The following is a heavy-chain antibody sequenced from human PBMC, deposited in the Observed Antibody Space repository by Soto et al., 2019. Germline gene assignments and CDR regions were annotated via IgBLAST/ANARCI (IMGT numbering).Heavy chain of an antibody. Sequence: EVQLLESGGGLAQPGGSLRLSCAASGFTFSSYAMSWVRQAPGKGLEWVSAIRGSGGSTYSQDSGKGRFTISRDNSKNTLYLQMNSLRAEDTAVYYCAKTTALIDPFDYWGQGTLVTVSS. V-gene: IGHV3-23*01. J-gene: IGHJ4*02. D-gene: IGHD4-17*01. CDR1: GFTFSSYA. CDR2: IRGSGGST. CDR3: AKTTALIDPFDY.